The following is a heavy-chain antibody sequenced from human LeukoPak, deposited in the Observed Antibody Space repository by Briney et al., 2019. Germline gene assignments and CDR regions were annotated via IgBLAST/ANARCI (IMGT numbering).Heavy chain of an antibody. D-gene: IGHD3-10*01. Sequence: PSETLSLTCTVSGLSISSDYYWGWIREPPGKGLEWVGSIYHRGSTYYNPSLKSRVTISVDTSKNQFSLKLSSVTAADTAVYYCARRYGSRRYFDFWGQGTLVTVSS. CDR1: GLSISSDYY. J-gene: IGHJ4*02. V-gene: IGHV4-38-2*02. CDR3: ARRYGSRRYFDF. CDR2: IYHRGST.